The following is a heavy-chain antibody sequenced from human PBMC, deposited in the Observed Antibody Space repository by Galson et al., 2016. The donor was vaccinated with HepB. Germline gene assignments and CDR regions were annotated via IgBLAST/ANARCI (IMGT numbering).Heavy chain of an antibody. V-gene: IGHV3-33*01. J-gene: IGHJ2*01. CDR2: VFYDDSRK. D-gene: IGHD2-2*01. CDR3: VRDISSSHFDL. Sequence: SLRLSCAASGFLFSDYGMHWVRQAPGKGLEWVAVVFYDDSRKYYADFVKGRFSISRDNSKSSLYLDMSSLRAEDTAVYYCVRDISSSHFDLWGRGTLATVTS. CDR1: GFLFSDYG.